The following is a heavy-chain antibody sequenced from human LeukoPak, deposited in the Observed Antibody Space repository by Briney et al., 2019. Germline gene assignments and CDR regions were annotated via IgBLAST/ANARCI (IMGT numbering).Heavy chain of an antibody. CDR2: LHHSGST. D-gene: IGHD3-22*01. V-gene: IGHV4-38-2*01. CDR1: GYSITSVYW. J-gene: IGHJ4*02. CDR3: ARVGGNDSTGHYSVDY. Sequence: PSETLSLTRAVSGYSITSVYWWGWIRQTPGRGLEWIGSLHHSGSTSYNPSLKSRVTISVDTSKNQFSLRLSSVTAADTAVYYCARVGGNDSTGHYSVDYWGQGTLVTVSS.